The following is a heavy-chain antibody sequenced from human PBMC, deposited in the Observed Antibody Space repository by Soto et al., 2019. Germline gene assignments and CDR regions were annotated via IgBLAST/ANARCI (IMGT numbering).Heavy chain of an antibody. J-gene: IGHJ4*02. CDR2: IRGTGGET. CDR1: GFTFRNFV. Sequence: EVQLLESGGGIVQPGGSLRVSCVASGFTFRNFVMSWVRQAPGKGLEWVSAIRGTGGETFYADFVKGRFTNSRDNSKNTLYLQMNSSRDEDTALYFCAQDRGWGVVSPSPDYWGQGTLVTVSS. D-gene: IGHD2-21*01. CDR3: AQDRGWGVVSPSPDY. V-gene: IGHV3-23*01.